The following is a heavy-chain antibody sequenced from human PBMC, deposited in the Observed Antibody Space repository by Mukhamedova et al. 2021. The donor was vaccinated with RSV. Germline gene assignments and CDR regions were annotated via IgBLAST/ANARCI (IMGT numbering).Heavy chain of an antibody. CDR2: SDT. CDR3: ARRDSGNTLDY. Sequence: SDTRYSPSFQGQVTISADKSISTAYLQWSSLKASDTDMYYCARRDSGNTLDYWGQGTLVTVSS. D-gene: IGHD1-26*01. J-gene: IGHJ4*02. V-gene: IGHV5-51*01.